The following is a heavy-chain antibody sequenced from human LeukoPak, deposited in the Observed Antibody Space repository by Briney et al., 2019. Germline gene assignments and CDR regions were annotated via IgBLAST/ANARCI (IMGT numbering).Heavy chain of an antibody. Sequence: GGSLRLSCAASGFTFSSYWMSWVRQAPGKGLEWVANIKQDGSEKYYVDSVKGRFTISRDNAKNSLYLQMNSLRAEDTAVYYCATEGDDYDFWSGYREPFDYWGQGTLVTVSS. J-gene: IGHJ4*02. CDR2: IKQDGSEK. V-gene: IGHV3-7*01. CDR3: ATEGDDYDFWSGYREPFDY. D-gene: IGHD3-3*01. CDR1: GFTFSSYW.